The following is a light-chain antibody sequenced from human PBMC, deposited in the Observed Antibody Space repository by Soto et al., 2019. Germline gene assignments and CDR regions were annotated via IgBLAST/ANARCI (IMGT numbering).Light chain of an antibody. Sequence: EIVLTQSPATLSLSPGERGTLSCRASQSISTYLAWYQQKPGQAPRLLIYDASSRATGIPARFRGSGSGTDFTLTISSLEPEDFAIYYCQQRSNWPPSITFGQGTRLEIK. J-gene: IGKJ5*01. CDR1: QSISTY. V-gene: IGKV3-11*01. CDR3: QQRSNWPPSIT. CDR2: DAS.